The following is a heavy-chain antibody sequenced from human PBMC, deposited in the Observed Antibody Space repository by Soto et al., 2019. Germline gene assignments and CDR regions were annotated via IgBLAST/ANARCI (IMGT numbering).Heavy chain of an antibody. CDR2: IYPGDSDT. CDR3: ARSGDSSSGIYYYYGMDV. V-gene: IGHV5-51*01. J-gene: IGHJ6*02. Sequence: RGESLKISCNGSGYSFTSYWIGWVRQMPGKGLEWMGIIYPGDSDTRYSPSFQGQVTISADKSISTAYLQWSSLKASDTAMYYCARSGDSSSGIYYYYGMDVWGQGTTVTVSS. CDR1: GYSFTSYW. D-gene: IGHD6-6*01.